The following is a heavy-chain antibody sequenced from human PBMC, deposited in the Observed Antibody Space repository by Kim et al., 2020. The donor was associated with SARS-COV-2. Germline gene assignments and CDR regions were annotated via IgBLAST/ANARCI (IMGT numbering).Heavy chain of an antibody. J-gene: IGHJ4*02. CDR3: AKAGAPGRIAAAHGY. D-gene: IGHD6-13*01. V-gene: IGHV3-30*02. Sequence: DPVKGRFPNSRDNYKNTLYLQRNSLRAEDTAVYYCAKAGAPGRIAAAHGYWGQGTLVTVSS.